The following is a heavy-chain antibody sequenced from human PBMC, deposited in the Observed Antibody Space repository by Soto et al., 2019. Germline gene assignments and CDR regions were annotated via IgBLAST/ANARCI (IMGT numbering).Heavy chain of an antibody. J-gene: IGHJ4*02. CDR2: IYYSGST. Sequence: PSETLSLTCTVSGGSISSSSYYWGWIRQPPGKGLEWIGSIYYSGSTYYNPSLKSRVTISVDTSKNQFSLKLSSVTAADTAVYYCASAYDYISSIDYWGQGTLVTVSS. V-gene: IGHV4-39*01. CDR1: GGSISSSSYY. CDR3: ASAYDYISSIDY. D-gene: IGHD3-16*01.